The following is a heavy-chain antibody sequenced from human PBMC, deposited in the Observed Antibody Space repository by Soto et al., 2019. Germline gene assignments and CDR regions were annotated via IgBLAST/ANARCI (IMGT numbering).Heavy chain of an antibody. V-gene: IGHV5-51*01. CDR2: IYASDSDT. Sequence: GESLKISCKGSGYTFISYSIGWVRQMPGKGLEWMGIIYASDSDTRYSPSFQGRVTISVDKSISTAYLQWSSLKASDTAIYYCAGAMKYSYGYYWGQGTLVTVSS. J-gene: IGHJ4*02. CDR1: GYTFISYS. D-gene: IGHD5-18*01. CDR3: AGAMKYSYGYY.